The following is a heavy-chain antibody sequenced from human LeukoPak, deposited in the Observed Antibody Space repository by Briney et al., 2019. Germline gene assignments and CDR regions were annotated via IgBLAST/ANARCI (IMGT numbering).Heavy chain of an antibody. CDR3: TRDPGYYGSGQRGAFDY. CDR1: DDSITIYY. D-gene: IGHD3-10*01. Sequence: SETLSLTCTVSDDSITIYYWSWIRQPPGKGLEWIGYIYYSGSTNYSPSLKSRVTISLDTSKNQFSLKLSSVTAADTAMYYCTRDPGYYGSGQRGAFDYWGQGTLVTVSS. CDR2: IYYSGST. J-gene: IGHJ4*02. V-gene: IGHV4-59*01.